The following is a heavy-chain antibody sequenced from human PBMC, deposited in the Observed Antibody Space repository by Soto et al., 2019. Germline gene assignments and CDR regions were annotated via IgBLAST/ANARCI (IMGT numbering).Heavy chain of an antibody. CDR1: GDSVSRTSDA. J-gene: IGHJ4*02. D-gene: IGHD6-19*01. CDR2: TYYRSKWYN. Sequence: QSQTLSLTCAISGDSVSRTSDARNWIRQSPSRGLEWLGRTYYRSKWYNDDALSVKSRITINPDTSKNQFSLQLNSVTPEDTAVYYCAREPGWGLGFDYWGQGTLVTVSS. CDR3: AREPGWGLGFDY. V-gene: IGHV6-1*01.